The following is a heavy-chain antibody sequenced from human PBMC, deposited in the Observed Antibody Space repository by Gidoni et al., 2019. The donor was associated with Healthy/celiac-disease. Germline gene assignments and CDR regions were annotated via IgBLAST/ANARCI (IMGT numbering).Heavy chain of an antibody. CDR2: ISSSSSYI. D-gene: IGHD6-13*01. CDR3: ARDRGYSSSWYRFDY. CDR1: GFTFSSYS. V-gene: IGHV3-21*01. Sequence: EVQLVESGGGLVKPGGSLRLSCAASGFTFSSYSMNWVRQAPGKGLEWVSSISSSSSYIYYADSVKGRFTISRDNAKNSLYLQMNSLRAEDTAVYYCARDRGYSSSWYRFDYWGQGTLVTVSS. J-gene: IGHJ4*02.